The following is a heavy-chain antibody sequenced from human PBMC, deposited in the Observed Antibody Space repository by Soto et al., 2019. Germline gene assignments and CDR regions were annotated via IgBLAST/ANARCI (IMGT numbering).Heavy chain of an antibody. Sequence: SETLSLTCTVSGGSISSYYWSWIRQPPGKGLEWIGYIYYSGSTNYNPSLKSRVTISVDTSKNQFSLKLSSVTAADTAVYYCARDNGRENYYDSSGYWYYFDYWGQGTLVTVS. J-gene: IGHJ4*02. D-gene: IGHD3-22*01. CDR2: IYYSGST. CDR3: ARDNGRENYYDSSGYWYYFDY. V-gene: IGHV4-59*01. CDR1: GGSISSYY.